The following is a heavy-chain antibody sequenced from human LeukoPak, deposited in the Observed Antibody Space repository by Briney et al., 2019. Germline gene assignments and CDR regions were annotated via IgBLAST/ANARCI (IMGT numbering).Heavy chain of an antibody. CDR2: ISSSSSYI. Sequence: PGGSLRLSCAASGFTFSSYSMNWVRQAPGKGLEWVSSISSSSSYIYYADSVKGRFTISRDNAKNSLYLQMNSLRAEDTALYYCAKSPHYYYYMDVWGKGTTVTVSS. V-gene: IGHV3-21*04. J-gene: IGHJ6*03. CDR3: AKSPHYYYYMDV. CDR1: GFTFSSYS.